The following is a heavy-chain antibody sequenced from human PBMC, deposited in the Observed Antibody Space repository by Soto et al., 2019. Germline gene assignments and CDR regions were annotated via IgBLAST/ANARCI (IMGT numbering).Heavy chain of an antibody. V-gene: IGHV4-59*08. Sequence: SETLSLTCTVSGGSISSYYWSWIRQPPGKGLEWIGYIYYSGSTNYNPSLKSRVTISVDTSKNQFSLKLSSVTAADTAVYYCAKAELPLGAFDIWGQGTMVTVSS. CDR1: GGSISSYY. D-gene: IGHD1-1*01. CDR2: IYYSGST. J-gene: IGHJ3*02. CDR3: AKAELPLGAFDI.